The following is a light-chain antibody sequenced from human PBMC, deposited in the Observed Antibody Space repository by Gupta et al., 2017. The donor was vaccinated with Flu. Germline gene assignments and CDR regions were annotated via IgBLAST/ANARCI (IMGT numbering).Light chain of an antibody. J-gene: IGKJ2*01. Sequence: TLSVSPGERATLSCRAMQSVGTNLAWYQQKPGQAPRLVIYAASARATGFPARFSGSGSGREFTLTISNLQSEDFALYYCQQYNDWPPLYTCGQGTKLEIK. V-gene: IGKV3-15*01. CDR3: QQYNDWPPLYT. CDR1: QSVGTN. CDR2: AAS.